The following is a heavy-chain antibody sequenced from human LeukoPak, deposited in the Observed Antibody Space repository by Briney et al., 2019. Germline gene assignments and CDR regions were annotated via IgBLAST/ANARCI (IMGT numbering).Heavy chain of an antibody. CDR2: INHSGST. D-gene: IGHD3-3*01. V-gene: IGHV4-34*01. Sequence: TLSLTSAVYGGSFSGYYWSWIRQPPGKGLEWIGEINHSGSTNYNPSLKSRVTISVDTSKNQFSLKLSSVTAADTAVYYCARGPRITIFGVVQIEGKGAFDIWGQGTMVTVSS. CDR3: ARGPRITIFGVVQIEGKGAFDI. J-gene: IGHJ3*02. CDR1: GGSFSGYY.